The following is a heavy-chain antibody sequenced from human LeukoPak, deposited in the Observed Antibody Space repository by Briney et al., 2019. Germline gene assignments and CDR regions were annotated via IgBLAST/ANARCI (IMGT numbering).Heavy chain of an antibody. CDR2: INTNTGNP. CDR3: ARVGLGVMQLWLIDY. CDR1: GYTFTSYA. J-gene: IGHJ4*02. D-gene: IGHD5-18*01. Sequence: ASVTVSCTASGYTFTSYAMNWVRQAPGQGLEWMGWINTNTGNPTYAQGFTGRFVFSLDTSVSTAYLQISSLKAEDTAVYYCARVGLGVMQLWLIDYWGQGTLVTVSS. V-gene: IGHV7-4-1*02.